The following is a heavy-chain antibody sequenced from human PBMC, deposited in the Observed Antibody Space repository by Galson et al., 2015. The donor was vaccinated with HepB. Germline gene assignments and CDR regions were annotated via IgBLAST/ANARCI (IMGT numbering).Heavy chain of an antibody. V-gene: IGHV3-21*01. CDR3: ARDEESFFDY. Sequence: SLRLSCAASGFTFSGYSMNWVRRAPGKGLEWVSSISSSSTYIDYADSVKGRFAISRDNAKNSLYLQMNSLRAEDTAVYYCARDEESFFDYWGQGTLVTVSS. CDR2: ISSSSTYI. CDR1: GFTFSGYS. J-gene: IGHJ4*02.